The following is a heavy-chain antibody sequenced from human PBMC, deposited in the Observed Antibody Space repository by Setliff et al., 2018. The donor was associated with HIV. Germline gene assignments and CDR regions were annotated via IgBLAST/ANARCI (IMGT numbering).Heavy chain of an antibody. J-gene: IGHJ3*02. CDR1: GFTFSIYA. CDR2: ISYDGSYE. CDR3: ARVGYSSSWYWAGAFDI. Sequence: PGGSLRLSCAASGFTFSIYAMHWVRQAPGKGLEWVAFISYDGSYEYYADSVKGRFTISRDNSKNTLYLQMNSLRAEDTAVYYCARVGYSSSWYWAGAFDIWGQGTMVTVSS. D-gene: IGHD6-13*01. V-gene: IGHV3-30*04.